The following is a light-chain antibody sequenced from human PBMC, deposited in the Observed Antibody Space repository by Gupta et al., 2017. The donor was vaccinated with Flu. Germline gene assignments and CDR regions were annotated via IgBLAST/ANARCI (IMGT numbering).Light chain of an antibody. Sequence: GDRVTITCRASQAISDYLNWYQHQPGKAPKLLIYGASNLQSGVPSRFSGSGSGTQFTLTIRSLQPEDFATYYCQQTNSALWTFGQGTKVEVK. CDR3: QQTNSALWT. J-gene: IGKJ1*01. CDR2: GAS. CDR1: QAISDY. V-gene: IGKV1-39*01.